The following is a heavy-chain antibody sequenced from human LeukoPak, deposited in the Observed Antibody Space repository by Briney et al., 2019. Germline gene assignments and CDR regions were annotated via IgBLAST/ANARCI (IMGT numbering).Heavy chain of an antibody. CDR3: ARSHVVVTAIPYGIDY. V-gene: IGHV3-33*01. Sequence: GGSLRLSCAASGFTFSSYGMHWVRQAPGKGLERVAVIWYDGSNKYYADSVKGRFTISRDNSKNTLYLQMNSLRAEDTAVYYCARSHVVVTAIPYGIDYWGQGTLVTVSS. CDR1: GFTFSSYG. CDR2: IWYDGSNK. J-gene: IGHJ4*02. D-gene: IGHD2-21*02.